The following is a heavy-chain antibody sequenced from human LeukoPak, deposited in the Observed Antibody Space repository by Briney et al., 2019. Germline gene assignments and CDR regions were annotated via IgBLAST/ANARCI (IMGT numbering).Heavy chain of an antibody. Sequence: GASVKVSCKTSGYTFTDYGISWVRQAPGQGLEWMGWISVYNVNTNYAQKFQGRVTMTRDTSTNTVYMELTTLTSADTAVYFSARDEIFGVGMHFDYWGQGTLVIASS. D-gene: IGHD3-3*01. CDR1: GYTFTDYG. J-gene: IGHJ4*02. V-gene: IGHV1-18*01. CDR3: ARDEIFGVGMHFDY. CDR2: ISVYNVNT.